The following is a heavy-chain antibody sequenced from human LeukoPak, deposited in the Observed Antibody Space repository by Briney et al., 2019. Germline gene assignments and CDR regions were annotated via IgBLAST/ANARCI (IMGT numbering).Heavy chain of an antibody. V-gene: IGHV4-39*01. J-gene: IGHJ4*02. CDR2: IYYSGST. D-gene: IGHD3-10*01. Sequence: SETLSLTCTVSGGSISSSSYYWGWIRQPPGKGLEWIGSIYYSGSTYYNPSLKSRVTISVDTSKNQFPLKLSSVTAADTAVYYCARHKGWFGELLGFDYWGQGTLVTVSS. CDR1: GGSISSSSYY. CDR3: ARHKGWFGELLGFDY.